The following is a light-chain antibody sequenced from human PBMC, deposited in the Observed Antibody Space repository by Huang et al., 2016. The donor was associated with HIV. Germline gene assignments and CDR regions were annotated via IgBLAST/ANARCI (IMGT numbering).Light chain of an antibody. CDR3: QQFNNWPPRFT. J-gene: IGKJ3*01. CDR1: QNIGDN. Sequence: EIVMTQSPATLSVSPGERATLSCRASQNIGDNLTWYQHKPGQAPRLLSYGASTRATGIPPRLSGSGSGTEFTLTISGLESVDFAVYYCQQFNNWPPRFTFGPGTTVDVK. V-gene: IGKV3-15*01. CDR2: GAS.